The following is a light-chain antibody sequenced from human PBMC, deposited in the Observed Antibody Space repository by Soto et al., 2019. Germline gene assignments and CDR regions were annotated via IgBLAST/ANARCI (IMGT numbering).Light chain of an antibody. J-gene: IGKJ2*01. CDR1: QSVSSSY. CDR2: GAS. Sequence: EIVLTQSPGTLSLSPGERATLSCRASQSVSSSYLAWYQQKPGQAPRLLIYGASSRATGIPDRFSGSGSGTDFALTIRRLEPEDFAVYYCQQDGSSPVTFGQGTKLEIK. CDR3: QQDGSSPVT. V-gene: IGKV3-20*01.